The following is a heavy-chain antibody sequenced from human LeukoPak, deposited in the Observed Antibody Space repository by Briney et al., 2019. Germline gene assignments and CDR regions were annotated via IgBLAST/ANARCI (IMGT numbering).Heavy chain of an antibody. CDR1: GFTVSSNY. CDR3: ARDSGYYDSSGYYYGFDY. D-gene: IGHD3-22*01. CDR2: IYSGGST. V-gene: IGHV3-53*01. J-gene: IGHJ4*02. Sequence: GGSLRLSCAASGFTVSSNYMSWVRQAPGKGLEWVSVIYSGGSTYYADSVEGRFTISRDNSKNTLYLQMNSLRAEDTAVYYCARDSGYYDSSGYYYGFDYWGQGTLVTVSS.